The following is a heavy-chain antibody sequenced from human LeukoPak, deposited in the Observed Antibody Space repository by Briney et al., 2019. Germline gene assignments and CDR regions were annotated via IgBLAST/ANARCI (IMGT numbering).Heavy chain of an antibody. V-gene: IGHV3-7*01. CDR2: INRDGSGK. Sequence: PGGSLRLSCAASGFTFSNYWMRWVRQAPGKGLEWVANINRDGSGKYYVDSVKGRFIISRDNAKNSRYLQMNSLGADDTAVYYCEGGPGYWGQGTLVTVSS. CDR1: GFTFSNYW. CDR3: EGGPGY. D-gene: IGHD2-15*01. J-gene: IGHJ4*02.